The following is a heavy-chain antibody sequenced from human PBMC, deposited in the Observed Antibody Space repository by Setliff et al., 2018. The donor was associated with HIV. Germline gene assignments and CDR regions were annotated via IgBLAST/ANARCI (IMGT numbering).Heavy chain of an antibody. CDR2: MNPNSGNT. D-gene: IGHD2-15*01. CDR1: GYTFTSYD. Sequence: ASVKVSCKASGYTFTSYDINGVRQATGQGLEWMGWMNPNSGNTGYAQKFQGRVTMTRNTSIRTAYMELSSLRSEDTAVYYCARGGGVYCSGGSCYTSVDFQHWGQGTLVTVSS. J-gene: IGHJ1*01. V-gene: IGHV1-8*02. CDR3: ARGGGVYCSGGSCYTSVDFQH.